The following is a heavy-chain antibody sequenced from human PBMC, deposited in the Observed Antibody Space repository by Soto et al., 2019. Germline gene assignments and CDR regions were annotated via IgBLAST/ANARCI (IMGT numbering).Heavy chain of an antibody. D-gene: IGHD6-13*01. V-gene: IGHV4-31*03. CDR1: GGSISSGGYY. Sequence: PSETLSLTCTVSGGSISSGGYYWSWIRQHPGKGLEWIGYIYYSGSTYYNPSLKSRVTISVDTSKNQFSLKLSSVTAADTAVYYSARDRKQLVPGWFDPWGQGTLVTVSS. CDR2: IYYSGST. J-gene: IGHJ5*02. CDR3: ARDRKQLVPGWFDP.